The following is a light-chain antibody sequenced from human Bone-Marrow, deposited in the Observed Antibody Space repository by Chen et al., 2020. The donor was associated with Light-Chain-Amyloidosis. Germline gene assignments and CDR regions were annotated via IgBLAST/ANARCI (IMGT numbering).Light chain of an antibody. J-gene: IGKJ4*01. CDR3: QQYNNWPLT. CDR2: GAS. CDR1: QSVGGD. V-gene: IGKV3-15*01. Sequence: EGVITQSQPTLSVSPGERATLSCRASQSVGGDVAWYQQKPGQAPRLLIYGASTRATGIPVRFSGSGSRTEFTLTISSLQSEDFAVYYCQQYNNWPLTFGGGTKVEIK.